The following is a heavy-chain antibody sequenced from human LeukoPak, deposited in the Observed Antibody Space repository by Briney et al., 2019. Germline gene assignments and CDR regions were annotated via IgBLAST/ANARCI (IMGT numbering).Heavy chain of an antibody. Sequence: PSETLSLTYTVSGASISSTSDFWGWIRQPPGKGLEWVGSIYYSGTSYSNPSLKSRVTISADTSKNHFSLKLSSVTAADTAVYYCARDPSRGDDFWSGYPVAWGQGTLVTVST. D-gene: IGHD3-3*01. CDR3: ARDPSRGDDFWSGYPVA. CDR1: GASISSTSDF. J-gene: IGHJ4*02. V-gene: IGHV4-39*02. CDR2: IYYSGTS.